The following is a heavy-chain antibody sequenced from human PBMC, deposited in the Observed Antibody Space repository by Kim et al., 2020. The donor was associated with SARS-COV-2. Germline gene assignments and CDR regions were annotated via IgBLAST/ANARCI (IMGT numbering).Heavy chain of an antibody. J-gene: IGHJ6*03. V-gene: IGHV3-30*18. CDR1: GFTFIPHG. CDR2: ISDDGLEE. D-gene: IGHD3-10*01. Sequence: GGSLRLSCVASGFTFIPHGMHWVRQAPGKGLEWVTFISDDGLEEYYEDSVKGRFVISRDNSKNTLYLQMNSLRAEDTAVYYCAKGGAGSDYYYMGVWGKGTTVTVAS. CDR3: AKGGAGSDYYYMGV.